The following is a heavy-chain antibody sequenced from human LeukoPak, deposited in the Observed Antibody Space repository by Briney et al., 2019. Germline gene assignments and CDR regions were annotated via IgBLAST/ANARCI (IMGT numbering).Heavy chain of an antibody. CDR1: GGSISSYY. V-gene: IGHV4-59*01. CDR2: IYYSGST. Sequence: KPSETLSLXCTVSGGSISSYYWSWIRQPPGKGLEWIGYIYYSGSTNYNPSLKSRVTISVDTSKNQFSLKLSSVTAADTAVYYCARYGKIYGDYDNYFDYWGQGSLVTVSS. CDR3: ARYGKIYGDYDNYFDY. D-gene: IGHD4-17*01. J-gene: IGHJ4*02.